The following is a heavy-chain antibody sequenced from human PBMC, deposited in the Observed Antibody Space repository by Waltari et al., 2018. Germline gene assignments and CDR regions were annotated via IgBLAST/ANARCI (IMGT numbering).Heavy chain of an antibody. D-gene: IGHD3-10*01. CDR2: IIPIFGTA. J-gene: IGHJ6*03. CDR3: VLEGVRFGELYYYMDV. V-gene: IGHV1-69*14. Sequence: QVQLVQSGAEVKKPGSSVKVSCKASGGTFSSYAISWVRQAPGQGLEWMGGIIPIFGTANYAQKFQGRVTITADKSTSTAYMELSSLRSEDTAVYYCVLEGVRFGELYYYMDVWGKGTTVTVSS. CDR1: GGTFSSYA.